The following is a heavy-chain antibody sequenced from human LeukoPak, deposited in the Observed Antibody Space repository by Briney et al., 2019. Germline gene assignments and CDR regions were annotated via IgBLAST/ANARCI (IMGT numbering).Heavy chain of an antibody. J-gene: IGHJ4*02. CDR2: IKQDGSEK. Sequence: PGGSLRLSCAASGFAFSSYWVSWVRQAPGKGLEWVANIKQDGSEKYYVDSVKGRFTISRDNAKNSLYLQMNSLRAEDTAVYYCARDRWIQLWSPLDYWGQGTLVTVSS. V-gene: IGHV3-7*01. CDR1: GFAFSSYW. D-gene: IGHD5-18*01. CDR3: ARDRWIQLWSPLDY.